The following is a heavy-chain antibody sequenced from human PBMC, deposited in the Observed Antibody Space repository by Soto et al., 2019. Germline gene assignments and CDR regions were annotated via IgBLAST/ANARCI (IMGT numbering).Heavy chain of an antibody. J-gene: IGHJ4*02. D-gene: IGHD1-1*01. Sequence: QVHLVQSGAEVKKPGASVKVSCKASGYTFTSYGLTWVRQAPGQGLEWMGWISAHNGNTDYAQKLQGRVIVTRDTSTSTAYMALRSLRSDDTAVYYCARGRYGDYWGQGALVTVSS. V-gene: IGHV1-18*01. CDR3: ARGRYGDY. CDR1: GYTFTSYG. CDR2: ISAHNGNT.